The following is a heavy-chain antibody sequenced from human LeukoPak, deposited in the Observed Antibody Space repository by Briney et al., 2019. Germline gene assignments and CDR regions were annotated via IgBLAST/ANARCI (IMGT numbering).Heavy chain of an antibody. J-gene: IGHJ6*03. V-gene: IGHV4-34*01. D-gene: IGHD5-18*01. CDR2: INHSGST. CDR3: ARGHGYSYGDYYYYMDV. CDR1: GGSFSGYY. Sequence: PSETLSLTCAVYGGSFSGYYWSWIRQPPGKGLEWIGEINHSGSTNYNPSLKSRVTISVDTSKNQFSLKLSSVTAADTAVYYCARGHGYSYGDYYYYMDVWCKGTTVTVSS.